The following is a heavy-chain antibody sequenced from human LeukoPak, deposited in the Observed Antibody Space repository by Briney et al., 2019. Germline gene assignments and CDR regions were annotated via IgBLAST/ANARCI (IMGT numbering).Heavy chain of an antibody. CDR3: ASTRRAAVAGRFDS. V-gene: IGHV4-4*09. J-gene: IGHJ4*02. CDR2: IYHSGNT. CDR1: GASMSSNY. D-gene: IGHD6-19*01. Sequence: SETLSLTCNVSGASMSSNYWSWIRQPPGKGLDWIGYIYHSGNTNYSPALESRVTMSVDESKNQFSLRVHFVSAADTAVYYCASTRRAAVAGRFDSWGQGTLVTVSS.